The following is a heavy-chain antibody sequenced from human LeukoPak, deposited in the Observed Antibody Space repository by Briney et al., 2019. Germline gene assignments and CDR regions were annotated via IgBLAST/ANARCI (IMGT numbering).Heavy chain of an antibody. CDR1: GFTFNSYS. V-gene: IGHV3-21*01. CDR3: ARDRDSSSWSSRRVGDYFDY. Sequence: GGSLRLSCAASGFTFNSYSMNWVRQAPGQGLEWVSSISSSSLSYIYYADSVKGRFTIFRDNAKNSLYLQMNSLRAEDTAVHYCARDRDSSSWSSRRVGDYFDYWGQGTLVTVSS. J-gene: IGHJ4*02. CDR2: ISSSSLSYI. D-gene: IGHD6-13*01.